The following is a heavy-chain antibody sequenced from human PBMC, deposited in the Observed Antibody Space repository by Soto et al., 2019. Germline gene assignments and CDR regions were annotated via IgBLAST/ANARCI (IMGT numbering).Heavy chain of an antibody. J-gene: IGHJ6*02. CDR1: GFTFSSYS. V-gene: IGHV3-21*01. Sequence: EVQLVESGGGLVKPGGSLRLSCAASGFTFSSYSMSWVRQAPGKGLEWVSSISSSSSYIYYADSVKGRFTISRDNAKNSLYLQMNSLRAEDTAVYYCARERFLEDYYYYYGMDVWGQGTTVTVSS. D-gene: IGHD3-3*01. CDR3: ARERFLEDYYYYYGMDV. CDR2: ISSSSSYI.